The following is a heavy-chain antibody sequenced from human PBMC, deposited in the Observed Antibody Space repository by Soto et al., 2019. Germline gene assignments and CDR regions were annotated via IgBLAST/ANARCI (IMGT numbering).Heavy chain of an antibody. J-gene: IGHJ3*02. Sequence: ASVKVSCKASGYTFTSYAMHWVRQAPGQGLEWMGWINAGNGNRKYSQKFQGRVTITRDTSASTAYMELSSLRSEDTAVYYCARDDYYIWGQGTMVTVSS. D-gene: IGHD3-16*01. CDR3: ARDDYYI. CDR1: GYTFTSYA. CDR2: INAGNGNR. V-gene: IGHV1-3*01.